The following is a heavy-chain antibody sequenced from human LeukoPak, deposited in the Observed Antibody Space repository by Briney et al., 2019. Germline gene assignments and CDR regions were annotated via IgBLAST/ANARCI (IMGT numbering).Heavy chain of an antibody. J-gene: IGHJ4*02. CDR2: IKHSGST. CDR3: ARGLRD. Sequence: SETLSLTCAVYGGSFSGYYWSWIRQPPGKGLEWIGEIKHSGSTNYNPSLKSRVTISVDTSKNQFSLKLSSVTAADTAVYYCARGLRDWGQGTLVTVSS. V-gene: IGHV4-34*01. CDR1: GGSFSGYY.